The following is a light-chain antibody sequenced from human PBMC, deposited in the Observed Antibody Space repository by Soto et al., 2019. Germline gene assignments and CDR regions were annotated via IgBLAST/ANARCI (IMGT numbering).Light chain of an antibody. CDR2: GNS. CDR1: SSNIGAGYD. V-gene: IGLV1-40*01. Sequence: QSVLTQPPSVSGAPGQRVTISCTGSSSNIGAGYDVHWYQQLPGTAPKLLIYGNSNRPSGVPDRFSGSKSDTSASLAITGLQAEDEADYYCAAWDDSLKVFGTGTKLTVL. J-gene: IGLJ1*01. CDR3: AAWDDSLKV.